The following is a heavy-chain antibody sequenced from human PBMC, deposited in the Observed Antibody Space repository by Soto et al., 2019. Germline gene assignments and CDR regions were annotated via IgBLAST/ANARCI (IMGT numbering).Heavy chain of an antibody. CDR3: ARSGGNSYYYGMDV. Sequence: QVQLQESGPGLVKPSQTLSLTCSVSGGSISSGGYYWSWIRQPPGKGLEWIGYIYYSANTHYNPSLKGRVSISADTSKNQFSLNLSSVTAADTAVYYCARSGGNSYYYGMDVWCQGTTVTVSS. CDR2: IYYSANT. J-gene: IGHJ6*02. CDR1: GGSISSGGYY. V-gene: IGHV4-31*02. D-gene: IGHD3-10*01.